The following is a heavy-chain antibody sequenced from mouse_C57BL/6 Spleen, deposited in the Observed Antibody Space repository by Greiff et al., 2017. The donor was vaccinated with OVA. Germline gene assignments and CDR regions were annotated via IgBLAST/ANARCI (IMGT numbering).Heavy chain of an antibody. D-gene: IGHD2-5*01. CDR3: ARGYSNWYFDV. Sequence: VQLQQPGAELVRPGTSVKLSCKASGYTFTSYWMHWVKQRPGQGLEWIGVIDPSDSYTNYNQKFKGKATLTVDTSSSTAYMQRSSLTSEDSAVYYCARGYSNWYFDVWGTGTTVTVSS. CDR1: GYTFTSYW. CDR2: IDPSDSYT. J-gene: IGHJ1*03. V-gene: IGHV1-59*01.